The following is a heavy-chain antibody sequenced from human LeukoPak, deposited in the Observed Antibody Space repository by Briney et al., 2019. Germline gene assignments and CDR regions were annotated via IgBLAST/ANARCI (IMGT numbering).Heavy chain of an antibody. J-gene: IGHJ6*02. V-gene: IGHV4-30-4*01. CDR3: ARGGVPAASYYYYGMDV. D-gene: IGHD2-2*01. CDR2: IYYSGST. CDR1: GGSFSGYY. Sequence: SETLSLTCAVYGGSFSGYYWSWIRQPPGKGLEWIGYIYYSGSTYYNPSLKSRVTISVDTSKNQFSLKLSSVTAADTAVYYCARGGVPAASYYYYGMDVWGQGTTVTVSS.